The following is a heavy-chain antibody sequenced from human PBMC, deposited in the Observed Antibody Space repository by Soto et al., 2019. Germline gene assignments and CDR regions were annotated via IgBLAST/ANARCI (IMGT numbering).Heavy chain of an antibody. CDR3: AKDSGVGANRAVPWFDP. J-gene: IGHJ5*02. CDR1: GFTFSSYG. Sequence: QVQLVESGGGVVQPGRSLRLSCAASGFTFSSYGMHWVRQAPGKGLEWVAVISYDGSNKYYADSVKGRFTISRDNSKNTLYLQMNSLRAEDTAVYYCAKDSGVGANRAVPWFDPWGQGTLVTVSS. D-gene: IGHD1-26*01. V-gene: IGHV3-30*18. CDR2: ISYDGSNK.